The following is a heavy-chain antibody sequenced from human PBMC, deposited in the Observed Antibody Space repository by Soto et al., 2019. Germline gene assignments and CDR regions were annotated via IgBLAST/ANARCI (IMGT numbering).Heavy chain of an antibody. Sequence: PGESLKISCKGSGYSFTSYWISWVRQMPGKGLEWMGRIDPSDSYTNYSPSFQGHVTISADKSISTAYLQWSSLKASDTAMYYCARHKSRYYYGSSGATYGMDVWGQGTTVTVSS. CDR3: ARHKSRYYYGSSGATYGMDV. D-gene: IGHD3-22*01. J-gene: IGHJ6*02. CDR2: IDPSDSYT. CDR1: GYSFTSYW. V-gene: IGHV5-10-1*01.